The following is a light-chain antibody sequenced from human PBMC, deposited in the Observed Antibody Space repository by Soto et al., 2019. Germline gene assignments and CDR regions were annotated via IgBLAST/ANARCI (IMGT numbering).Light chain of an antibody. V-gene: IGLV1-44*01. J-gene: IGLJ1*01. CDR2: SNN. CDR1: YSNIGSRP. Sequence: QSVLTQPPSASGTPGQRVTISCSGSYSNIGSRPVNWYQQFPGTAPKLLIYSNNQRPSGVPDRFSGSKSGTSASLAISGLQSEDEADYYCAAWDDSLNVYVFGTGTKLIVL. CDR3: AAWDDSLNVYV.